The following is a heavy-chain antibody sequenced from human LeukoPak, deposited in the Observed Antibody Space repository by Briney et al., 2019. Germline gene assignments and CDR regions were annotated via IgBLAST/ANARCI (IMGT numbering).Heavy chain of an antibody. CDR3: ARVRYDFWSGFANWFDP. Sequence: ASVKVSCKASGYTFTGYYMHWVRQAPGQGLEWMGWINPNSGGTNYAQKFQGRVTMTRDTSISTAYMELSRLRSDDTAVYYCARVRYDFWSGFANWFDPWGQGTLVTVSS. CDR2: INPNSGGT. V-gene: IGHV1-2*02. J-gene: IGHJ5*02. D-gene: IGHD3-3*01. CDR1: GYTFTGYY.